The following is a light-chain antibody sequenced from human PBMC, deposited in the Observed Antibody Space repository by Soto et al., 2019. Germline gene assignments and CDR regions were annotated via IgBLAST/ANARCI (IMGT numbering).Light chain of an antibody. Sequence: QSVLTQPPSASGSPGQSVTISCTGTSSDVGGYNYVSWYQQHPDKAPKLMIYEVTKRPSGVPDRFSGSKSGNTASLTVSGLQSEDEADYYCASYAGRNTYVFGTGTKVTVL. CDR3: ASYAGRNTYV. V-gene: IGLV2-8*01. CDR2: EVT. J-gene: IGLJ1*01. CDR1: SSDVGGYNY.